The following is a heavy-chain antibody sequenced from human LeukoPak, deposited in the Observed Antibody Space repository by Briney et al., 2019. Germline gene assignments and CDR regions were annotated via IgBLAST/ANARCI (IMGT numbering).Heavy chain of an antibody. V-gene: IGHV3-33*01. J-gene: IGHJ6*02. Sequence: GGSLRLPCAASGVTVSSYGMHWVRQAPGKGLEWVAVIWYDGSNKYYADSVKGRFTISRDDSKNTLYLQMNSLRAEDTAVYYCARVRYGELDVWGQGTTVTVSS. CDR1: GVTVSSYG. CDR3: ARVRYGELDV. CDR2: IWYDGSNK. D-gene: IGHD4-17*01.